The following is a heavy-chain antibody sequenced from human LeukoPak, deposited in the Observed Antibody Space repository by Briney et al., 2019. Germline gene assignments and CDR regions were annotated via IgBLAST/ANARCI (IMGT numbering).Heavy chain of an antibody. J-gene: IGHJ6*03. Sequence: VASVKVSCKASGYSFTSNVISWVRQAPGQGLEWMGWISAYNGNTNYAQKLQGRVTMTTDTSTSTAYMELRSLRSDDTAVYYCARVGTEITMVRGVIIKAYYYYYMDVWGKGTTVTISS. CDR3: ARVGTEITMVRGVIIKAYYYYYMDV. CDR2: ISAYNGNT. D-gene: IGHD3-10*01. V-gene: IGHV1-18*01. CDR1: GYSFTSNV.